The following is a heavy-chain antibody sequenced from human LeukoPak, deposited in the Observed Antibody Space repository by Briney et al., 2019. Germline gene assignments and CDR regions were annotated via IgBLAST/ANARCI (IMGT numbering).Heavy chain of an antibody. V-gene: IGHV3-21*01. Sequence: GGSLRLSCAASGFTFSSYSMNWVRQAPGKGLEWVSSIGSSSGYIYYADSVKGRFTISRDNAKNSLFLQMNSLGAEDTAVYYCAREYCSGGSCYSSYFDYWGQGTLVTVSS. CDR3: AREYCSGGSCYSSYFDY. J-gene: IGHJ4*02. D-gene: IGHD2-15*01. CDR1: GFTFSSYS. CDR2: IGSSSGYI.